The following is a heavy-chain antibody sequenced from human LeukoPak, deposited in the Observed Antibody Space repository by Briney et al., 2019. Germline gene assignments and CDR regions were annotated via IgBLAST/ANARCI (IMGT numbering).Heavy chain of an antibody. J-gene: IGHJ4*02. V-gene: IGHV3-23*01. D-gene: IGHD2-21*02. Sequence: GGSLRLSCAASGFTFSSYAMSWVRQAPGKGLEWVSAISGSGGSTYYADSVKGRFTISRDNAKNSLYLQMNSLRVEDTAVYYCVREDTPATANYWGQGTLVTISS. CDR3: VREDTPATANY. CDR1: GFTFSSYA. CDR2: ISGSGGST.